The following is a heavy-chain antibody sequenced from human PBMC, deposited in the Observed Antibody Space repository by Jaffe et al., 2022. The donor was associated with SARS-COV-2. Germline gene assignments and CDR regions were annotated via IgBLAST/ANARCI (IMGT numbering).Heavy chain of an antibody. Sequence: EVQLVESGGGLVQPGGSLRLSCAASGFTFSGYSLNWVRQAPGKGLEWISYISSVPNTIYYADSVKGRFTISRDTAKNSLYLQMNTLRAEDTAVYYCARLFPHARGGFDIWGQGTMVTVSS. V-gene: IGHV3-48*01. CDR2: ISSVPNTI. CDR1: GFTFSGYS. D-gene: IGHD3-10*02. J-gene: IGHJ3*02. CDR3: ARLFPHARGGFDI.